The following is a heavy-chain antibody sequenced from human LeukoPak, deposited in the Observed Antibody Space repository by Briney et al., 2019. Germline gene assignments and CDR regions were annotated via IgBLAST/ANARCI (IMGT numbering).Heavy chain of an antibody. CDR2: INPNSGGT. Sequence: ASVKVSCKASGYSFTGYYMHWVRQVPGQGLDWMGWINPNSGGTNYAQKFQGRVTMTRDTSISTAYMELSRLRSDDTAVYYCAREAYSMEDYWGQGTLVTVSS. J-gene: IGHJ4*02. CDR1: GYSFTGYY. CDR3: AREAYSMEDY. V-gene: IGHV1-2*02. D-gene: IGHD3-16*01.